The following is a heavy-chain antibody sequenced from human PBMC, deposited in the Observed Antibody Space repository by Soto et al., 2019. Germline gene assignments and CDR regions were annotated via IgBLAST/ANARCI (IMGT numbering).Heavy chain of an antibody. CDR1: GFSFGSYW. CDR2: IKDDGSER. Sequence: GGSLRLSCAVSGFSFGSYWMSWVRQAPGKGLEWLASIKDDGSERYNLDSVKGRFTISRDNAKDSLSLQMNSLRGEDTAFYYCARDVGPVTIFGEALSGYFDFWGQGTLVTVSS. CDR3: ARDVGPVTIFGEALSGYFDF. V-gene: IGHV3-7*03. J-gene: IGHJ4*02. D-gene: IGHD3-3*01.